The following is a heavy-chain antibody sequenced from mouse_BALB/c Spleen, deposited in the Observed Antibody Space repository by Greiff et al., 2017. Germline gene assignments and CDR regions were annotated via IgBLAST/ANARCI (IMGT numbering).Heavy chain of an antibody. J-gene: IGHJ4*01. Sequence: EVHLVESGGGLVKPGGSLKLSCAASGFTFSDYYMYWVRQTPEKRLEWVATISDGGSYTYYPDSVKGRFTISRDNAKNNLYLQMSSLKSEDTAMYYCASSYGNYVGNAMDYWGQGTSVTVSS. CDR3: ASSYGNYVGNAMDY. CDR1: GFTFSDYY. V-gene: IGHV5-4*02. D-gene: IGHD2-1*01. CDR2: ISDGGSYT.